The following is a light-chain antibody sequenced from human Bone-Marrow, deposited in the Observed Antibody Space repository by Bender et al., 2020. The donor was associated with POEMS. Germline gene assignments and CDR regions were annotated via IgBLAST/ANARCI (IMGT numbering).Light chain of an antibody. Sequence: QSALTQPASVSGSPGQSVTISCTGTSSDVGTYNFVSWYQHHPDKAPKLIISNVSSRPSGVSNRFSGSKSGNTASLTISGLQAEDEADYYCSSYTSGKTYVFGTGTKVTVL. CDR3: SSYTSGKTYV. CDR1: SSDVGTYNF. V-gene: IGLV2-14*03. CDR2: NVS. J-gene: IGLJ1*01.